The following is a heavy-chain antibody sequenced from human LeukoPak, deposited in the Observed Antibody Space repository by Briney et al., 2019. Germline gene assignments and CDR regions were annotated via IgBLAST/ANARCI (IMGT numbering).Heavy chain of an antibody. J-gene: IGHJ6*02. CDR1: EFMFYNYW. Sequence: GGSLRLSCVGSEFMFYNYWMTWVRQAPGKGLEWVANIKQDGSEKSYVDSVKGRFTISRDNAKNPLYLQMNSLGTEDTAVYYCARDPGRVAAAGRSNYYYYGMDVWGQGTTVTVSS. V-gene: IGHV3-7*01. CDR3: ARDPGRVAAAGRSNYYYYGMDV. D-gene: IGHD6-13*01. CDR2: IKQDGSEK.